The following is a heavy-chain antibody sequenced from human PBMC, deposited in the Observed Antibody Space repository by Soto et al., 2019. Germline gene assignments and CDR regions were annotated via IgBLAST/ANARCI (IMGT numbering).Heavy chain of an antibody. Sequence: QVQLVQSGAEVKKPGSSVKVSCKASGGTFSSYTISWVRQAPGQGLEWMGRIIPILGIANYAQKVQGRVTITADKSTSTAYMELSSLRSEDTAVYYCARSRRGYSYGANYYFDYWGQGTLVTVSS. CDR1: GGTFSSYT. V-gene: IGHV1-69*02. J-gene: IGHJ4*02. CDR3: ARSRRGYSYGANYYFDY. D-gene: IGHD5-18*01. CDR2: IIPILGIA.